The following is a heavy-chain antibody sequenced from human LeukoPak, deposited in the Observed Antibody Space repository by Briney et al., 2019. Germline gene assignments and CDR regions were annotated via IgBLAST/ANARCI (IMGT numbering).Heavy chain of an antibody. J-gene: IGHJ5*02. CDR2: VNQDGSEK. CDR1: GFTYNSYW. V-gene: IGHV3-7*01. Sequence: GGSLRLSCAGSGFTYNSYWMGWVRQAPGKGLEWVANVNQDGSEKYYVDSVKGRFTISRDNAKNSLYLQMNSLRAEDTALYYCAREWQQLMPSWGQGTLVTVSS. D-gene: IGHD6-13*01. CDR3: AREWQQLMPS.